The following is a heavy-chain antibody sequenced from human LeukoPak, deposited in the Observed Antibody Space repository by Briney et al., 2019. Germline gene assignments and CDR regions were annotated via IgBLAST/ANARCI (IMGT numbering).Heavy chain of an antibody. J-gene: IGHJ6*02. CDR1: GFTFSSYS. V-gene: IGHV3-21*01. CDR3: ARDPDDFDYGMDV. D-gene: IGHD3-3*01. CDR2: ISSSSSYI. Sequence: GGSLRLSCAASGFTFSSYSMNWIRQAPGKGLEWVSSISSSSSYIYYADSVKGRFTISRDNAKNSLYLQMNSLRAEDTAVYYCARDPDDFDYGMDVWGQGTTVTVSS.